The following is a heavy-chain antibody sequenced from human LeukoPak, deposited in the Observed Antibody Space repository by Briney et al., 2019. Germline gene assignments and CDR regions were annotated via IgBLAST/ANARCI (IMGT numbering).Heavy chain of an antibody. CDR1: GFTFSRYG. CDR2: ISSGGGST. J-gene: IGHJ4*02. D-gene: IGHD6-13*01. V-gene: IGHV3-23*01. Sequence: GGSLRLSCAVSGFTFSRYGMSWVRQAPGTALEWVSGISSGGGSTYYADSVTGRFTISRDNSKNTLYLQMNSLRAEDTAVYYCAKSFGPVIAAAGTGADWGQGILVTVSS. CDR3: AKSFGPVIAAAGTGAD.